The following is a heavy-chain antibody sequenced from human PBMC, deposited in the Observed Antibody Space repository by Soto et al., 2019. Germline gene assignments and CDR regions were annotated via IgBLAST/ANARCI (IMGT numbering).Heavy chain of an antibody. J-gene: IGHJ4*02. CDR2: IYYSGST. V-gene: IGHV4-39*01. D-gene: IGHD1-26*01. CDR1: GGSISSTNYY. CDR3: ARLFPHSGSYMDY. Sequence: QLQLQESGPGLVKPSETLSLTCTVSGGSISSTNYYWGWIRQPPGKGLEWIGSIYYSGSTYYNPSLKSRVTISVDTSKNQFSLKLSSVTAAATAMYYCARLFPHSGSYMDYCGQGTLVTVSS.